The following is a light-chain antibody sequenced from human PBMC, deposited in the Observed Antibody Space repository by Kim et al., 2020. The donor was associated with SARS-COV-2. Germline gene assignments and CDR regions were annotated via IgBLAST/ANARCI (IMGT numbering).Light chain of an antibody. Sequence: GERVTISCSGSSSNSGSNYVDWDQQLQGTAPKLLIYRNNQRPSGVPDRFAGSKSGTSASLAISGLRSEDEADYYGEAGDDSLSGWVFGGGTQLTVL. CDR3: EAGDDSLSGWV. CDR1: SSNSGSNY. CDR2: RNN. J-gene: IGLJ3*02. V-gene: IGLV1-47*01.